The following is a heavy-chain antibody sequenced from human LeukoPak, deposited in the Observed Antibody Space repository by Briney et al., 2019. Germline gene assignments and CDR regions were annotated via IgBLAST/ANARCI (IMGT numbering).Heavy chain of an antibody. CDR2: ISYDGSNK. CDR3: ARGPLQGGDYFRSKRPFDY. D-gene: IGHD4-17*01. CDR1: GFTFSSYA. V-gene: IGHV3-30-3*01. J-gene: IGHJ4*02. Sequence: GGSLRLSCAASGFTFSSYAMHWVRQAPGKGLEWVAVISYDGSNKYHADSVKGRFTISRDNSKNTLYLQMNSLRAEDTAVYYCARGPLQGGDYFRSKRPFDYWGQGTLVTVSS.